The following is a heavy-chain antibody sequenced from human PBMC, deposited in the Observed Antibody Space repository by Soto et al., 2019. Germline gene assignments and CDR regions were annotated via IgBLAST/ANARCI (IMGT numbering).Heavy chain of an antibody. CDR2: ISSSSSYI. CDR3: ARDLGYCSSTSCYHYGMDV. V-gene: IGHV3-21*01. J-gene: IGHJ6*02. CDR1: GFTFSSYS. Sequence: PGGSLRLSCAASGFTFSSYSMNWVRQAPGKWLEWVSSISSSSSYIYYADSVKGRFTISRDNAKNSLYLQMNSLRAEDTAVYYCARDLGYCSSTSCYHYGMDVWGQGXTVTVYS. D-gene: IGHD2-2*01.